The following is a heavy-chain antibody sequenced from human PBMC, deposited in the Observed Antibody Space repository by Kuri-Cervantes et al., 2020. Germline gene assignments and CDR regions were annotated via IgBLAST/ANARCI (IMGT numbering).Heavy chain of an antibody. CDR3: ARAMVRGVIPPYYYYGMDV. Sequence: GESLKISCAASGFTFSSYAMSWVRQAPGKGLEWVSAISGSGGSKYYADSVKGRFTISRDNSKNTLYLQMNSLRAGDTAVYYCARAMVRGVIPPYYYYGMDVWGQGTTVTVSS. CDR1: GFTFSSYA. J-gene: IGHJ6*02. V-gene: IGHV3-23*01. D-gene: IGHD3-10*01. CDR2: ISGSGGSK.